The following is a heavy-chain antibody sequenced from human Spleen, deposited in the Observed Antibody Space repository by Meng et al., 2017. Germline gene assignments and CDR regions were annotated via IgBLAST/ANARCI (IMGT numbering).Heavy chain of an antibody. Sequence: QVQLQQSGPGLVQPSGALSLTCAVSGGSIDTTIWWSWVRQPPGKGLEWIGEIFQSGSTNYNPSLKSRVTISIDKSKNQFSLKLYSVTAADTAVYFCARVIDGYYFDYWGEGTLVTVSS. CDR2: IFQSGST. J-gene: IGHJ4*02. CDR1: GGSIDTTIW. D-gene: IGHD2-21*01. V-gene: IGHV4-4*02. CDR3: ARVIDGYYFDY.